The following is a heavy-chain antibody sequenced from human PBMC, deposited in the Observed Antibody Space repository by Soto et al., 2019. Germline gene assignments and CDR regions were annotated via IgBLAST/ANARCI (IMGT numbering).Heavy chain of an antibody. V-gene: IGHV3-74*01. CDR1: GFTFDSHW. CDR3: VRESGVAADC. Sequence: ESGGVLVQPGGSLRLSCVASGFTFDSHWMHWVRQAPGEGLVWGSRIKTDGYGAAYADSVKGRFTISRDNTKNTVYLQMNSLRAEDTAVYFCVRESGVAADCWGQGTLVTVSS. J-gene: IGHJ4*02. CDR2: IKTDGYGA. D-gene: IGHD6-19*01.